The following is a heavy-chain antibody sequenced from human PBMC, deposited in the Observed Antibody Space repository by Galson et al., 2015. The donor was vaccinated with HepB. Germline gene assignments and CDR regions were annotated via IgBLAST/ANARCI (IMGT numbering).Heavy chain of an antibody. CDR3: ARGYGGPSFDY. Sequence: SLRLSCAASGFTFSSYAMHWVRQAPGKGLEWVTFISFDGTNKNYADSVKGRFTISRDNSENTLYLQMDSLRPEDTAIYYCARGYGGPSFDYWGQGTLVTVSS. J-gene: IGHJ4*02. V-gene: IGHV3-30-3*01. CDR2: ISFDGTNK. CDR1: GFTFSSYA. D-gene: IGHD4-23*01.